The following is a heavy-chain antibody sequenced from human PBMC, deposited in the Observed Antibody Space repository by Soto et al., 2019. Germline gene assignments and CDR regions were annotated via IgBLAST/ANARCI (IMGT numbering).Heavy chain of an antibody. CDR1: GGTFSSYA. J-gene: IGHJ4*02. CDR3: ARDQAYSYGPLGY. V-gene: IGHV1-69*13. Sequence: ASVKVSCKASGGTFSSYAISWVRQAPGQGLEWMGGIIPIFGTANYAQKFQGRVTITADESTSTAYMELSSLRSEDTAVYYCARDQAYSYGPLGYWGQGTLVTVSP. D-gene: IGHD5-18*01. CDR2: IIPIFGTA.